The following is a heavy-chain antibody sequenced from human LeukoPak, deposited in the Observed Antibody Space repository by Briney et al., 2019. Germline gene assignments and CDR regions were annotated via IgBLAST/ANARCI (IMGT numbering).Heavy chain of an antibody. CDR1: GFTFSSYS. V-gene: IGHV3-21*01. CDR3: ARDPSGAVAPYYYGMDV. Sequence: GGSLRLSCAASGFTFSSYSMNWVRQAPGKGLEWVSSISSSSYIYYADSVKGRFTISRDNAKNSLYLQMNSLRAEDTAVYYCARDPSGAVAPYYYGMDVWGQGTTVTVSS. D-gene: IGHD2-15*01. CDR2: ISSSSYI. J-gene: IGHJ6*02.